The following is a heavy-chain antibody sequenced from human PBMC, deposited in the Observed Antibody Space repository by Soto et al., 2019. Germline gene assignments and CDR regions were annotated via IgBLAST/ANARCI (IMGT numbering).Heavy chain of an antibody. Sequence: RGSLRLACAVSGFPFDSYSMSWVRQAPGQGLEWLASLSSGSFYIFHADSIRGRFTISRDDAKNLLFLQMNSLTIEDTATYYCAIESNTIYAPHCMDVWCPGT. CDR2: LSSGSFYI. CDR3: AIESNTIYAPHCMDV. D-gene: IGHD3-3*01. V-gene: IGHV3-21*01. CDR1: GFPFDSYS. J-gene: IGHJ6*02.